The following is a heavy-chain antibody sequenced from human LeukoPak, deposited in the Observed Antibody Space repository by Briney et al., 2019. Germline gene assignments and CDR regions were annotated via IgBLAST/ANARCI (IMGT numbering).Heavy chain of an antibody. CDR2: TWYDGSKK. J-gene: IGHJ4*02. D-gene: IGHD1-14*01. V-gene: IGHV3-33*08. CDR1: GFTFSSYA. CDR3: ARDPDSSFDY. Sequence: PGGSLRLSCAASGFTFSSYAMHWVRQAPGKGLEWVAVTWYDGSKKYYVDSVKGRFTISRDNSKNTLYLQMNSLRAEDTAVYYCARDPDSSFDYWGQGTLVTVSS.